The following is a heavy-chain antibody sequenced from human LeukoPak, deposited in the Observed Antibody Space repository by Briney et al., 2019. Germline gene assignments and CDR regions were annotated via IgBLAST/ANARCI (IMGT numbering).Heavy chain of an antibody. J-gene: IGHJ4*02. CDR3: ARVHCSSTSCYRGHFDY. CDR1: GFAFSSYA. V-gene: IGHV3-11*01. D-gene: IGHD2-2*02. CDR2: ISSSGSTI. Sequence: GGYLRLSCAASGFAFSSYAMSWIRQAPGKGLEWVSYISSSGSTIYYADSVKGRFTISRDNAKNSLYLQMNSLRAEDAAVYYCARVHCSSTSCYRGHFDYWGQGTLVTVSS.